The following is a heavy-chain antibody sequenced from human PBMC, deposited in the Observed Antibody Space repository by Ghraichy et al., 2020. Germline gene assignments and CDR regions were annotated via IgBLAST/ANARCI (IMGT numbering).Heavy chain of an antibody. CDR1: GYTFTRYA. J-gene: IGHJ1*01. CDR3: AREPSDEYFEH. Sequence: ASVKVSCKASGYTFTRYAMNWVRQAPGQGLEWMGWINTNTGNPTYAQGFTGRFVFSLDTSVNTTYLQISSLKAEDTAVYFCAREPSDEYFEHWGQGTLVTVSS. V-gene: IGHV7-4-1*02. CDR2: INTNTGNP.